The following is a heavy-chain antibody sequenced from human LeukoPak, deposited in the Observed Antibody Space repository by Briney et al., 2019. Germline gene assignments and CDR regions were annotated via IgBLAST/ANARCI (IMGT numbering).Heavy chain of an antibody. CDR1: GYTFTSYY. J-gene: IGHJ4*02. CDR2: INPSDGST. Sequence: ASVKVSCKASGYTFTSYYIHWVRQGPGQGHEWMGIINPSDGSTSYAQKFQGRITMTRDTSTSPVYMELSSLRSEDTAVYYCARDRSGSAVTTYHFDYWGQGTLVTVSS. CDR3: ARDRSGSAVTTYHFDY. D-gene: IGHD4-11*01. V-gene: IGHV1-46*03.